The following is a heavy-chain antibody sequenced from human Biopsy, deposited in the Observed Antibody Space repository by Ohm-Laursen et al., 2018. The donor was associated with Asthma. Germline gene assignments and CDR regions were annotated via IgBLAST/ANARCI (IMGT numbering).Heavy chain of an antibody. CDR2: INSVFGTT. CDR3: ARKAGSCISRTCYSLDF. Sequence: VKISCKSLGGTFNTYVIGWVRQAPGQGLEWMGGINSVFGTTTYPQKFQDRVTITADASTSTVYMELSSLRSEDTAVYYCARKAGSCISRTCYSLDFWGQGTLVTVSS. D-gene: IGHD2-2*01. V-gene: IGHV1-69*13. CDR1: GGTFNTYV. J-gene: IGHJ4*02.